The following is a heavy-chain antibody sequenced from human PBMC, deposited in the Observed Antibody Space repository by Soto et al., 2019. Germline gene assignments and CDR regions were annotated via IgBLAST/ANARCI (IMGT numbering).Heavy chain of an antibody. CDR3: ARVPSVVTPGNDYFGVDV. Sequence: EVRLAQSGGEVKKPGESLKISCKGSGYSFTYYWIAWVRQRPGKDLEWMGIIYPNDADTRYNPSFQGQVTISADKSISTAYLQWTILKTSDTAMYYCARVPSVVTPGNDYFGVDVWGQGTTVIVSS. V-gene: IGHV5-51*01. CDR2: IYPNDADT. CDR1: GYSFTYYW. J-gene: IGHJ6*02. D-gene: IGHD2-2*01.